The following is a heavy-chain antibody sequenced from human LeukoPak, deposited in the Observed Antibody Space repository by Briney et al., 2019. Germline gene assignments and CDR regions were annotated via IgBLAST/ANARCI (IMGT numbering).Heavy chain of an antibody. Sequence: GSSVKVSCKASGGTFSSYAISWVRQAPGQGLEWMGRIFPIFGTANYAQKFQGRATITTDKSTSTAYMELSSLRSEDTAVYYCARDRGVVGSSWPYYFDYWGQGTLVTVSS. V-gene: IGHV1-69*05. CDR2: IFPIFGTA. D-gene: IGHD6-13*01. J-gene: IGHJ4*02. CDR3: ARDRGVVGSSWPYYFDY. CDR1: GGTFSSYA.